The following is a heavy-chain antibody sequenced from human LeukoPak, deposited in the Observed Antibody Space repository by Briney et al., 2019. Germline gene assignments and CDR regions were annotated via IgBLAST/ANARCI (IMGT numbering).Heavy chain of an antibody. V-gene: IGHV3-21*01. CDR2: MCSSGSFI. J-gene: IGHJ6*02. Sequence: PGGSLRLSCAASGFTVSSNYMSWVRQAPGMGLEWVSSMCSSGSFIYYADSVRGRFTISRDNGKNSLSLQMNSLRAEDTAVYYCARAPEGYNGNDFALRGLDVWGQGTTVTVSS. CDR3: ARAPEGYNGNDFALRGLDV. D-gene: IGHD5-12*01. CDR1: GFTVSSNY.